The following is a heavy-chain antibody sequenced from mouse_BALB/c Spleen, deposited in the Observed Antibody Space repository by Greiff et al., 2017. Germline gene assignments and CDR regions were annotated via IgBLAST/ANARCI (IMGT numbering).Heavy chain of an antibody. CDR3: VKTGDYDFDY. D-gene: IGHD2-4*01. V-gene: IGHV1-80*01. CDR1: GYAFSSYW. Sequence: VHLVESGAELVRPGSSVKISCKASGYAFSSYWMNWVKQRPGQGLEWIGQIYPGDGDTNYNGKFKGKATLTADKSSSTAYMQLSSLTSEDSAVYFCVKTGDYDFDYWGQGTTLTVSS. CDR2: IYPGDGDT. J-gene: IGHJ2*01.